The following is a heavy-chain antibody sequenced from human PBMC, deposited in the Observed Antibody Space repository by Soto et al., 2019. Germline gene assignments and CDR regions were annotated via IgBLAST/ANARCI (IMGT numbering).Heavy chain of an antibody. CDR3: TGEVASGY. J-gene: IGHJ4*02. CDR1: GFTVSTYG. V-gene: IGHV3-30*03. CDR2: ISRDGGTK. D-gene: IGHD2-8*02. Sequence: QVQLVESGGGVVQPGRSLRLSCAASGFTVSTYGMHWVRQAPGKGLEWVAVISRDGGTKFYTDSVKGRFTISKDNSRNTLMLEMNSLSGDDMAVYYCTGEVASGYWGQGTLVTVSS.